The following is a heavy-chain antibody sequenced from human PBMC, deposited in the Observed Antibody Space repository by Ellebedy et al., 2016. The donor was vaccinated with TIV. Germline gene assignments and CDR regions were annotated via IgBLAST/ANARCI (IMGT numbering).Heavy chain of an antibody. V-gene: IGHV3-33*01. CDR2: IWFDGSKE. CDR1: GFILSNYG. Sequence: GGSLRLSCAASGFILSNYGMHWVRQAPGKGLEWVALIWFDGSKEYYADSVKGRFTISRENAKNSLYLQMNSLRAGDTAVYYCARDAGYFDLWGRGILVTVSS. J-gene: IGHJ2*01. CDR3: ARDAGYFDL.